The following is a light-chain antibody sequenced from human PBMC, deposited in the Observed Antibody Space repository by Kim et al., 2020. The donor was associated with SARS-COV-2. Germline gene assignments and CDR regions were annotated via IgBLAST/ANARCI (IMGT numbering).Light chain of an antibody. CDR3: QQRDSWPLT. CDR1: QSVGNF. J-gene: IGKJ4*01. V-gene: IGKV3-11*01. CDR2: DVS. Sequence: LSPGEIATLSCRASQSVGNFLAWYQKKPGQAPSLLIYDVSNRAIGIPARFSGSGYGTDFTLTISSLEPEDFAVYYCQQRDSWPLTFGGGTKVDIK.